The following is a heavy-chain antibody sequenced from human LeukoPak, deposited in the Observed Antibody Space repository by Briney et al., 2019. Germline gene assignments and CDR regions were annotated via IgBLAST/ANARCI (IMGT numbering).Heavy chain of an antibody. Sequence: PSETLSLTCTVSGGSISSYYWSWIRQPPGKGLEWIGYIYYSGSTNYNPSLKSRVTISVDTSKNQFSLKLSSVTAADTAVYYCARHDSGYSYGPDAFDIWGQGTMVTVSS. CDR2: IYYSGST. V-gene: IGHV4-59*08. CDR1: GGSISSYY. D-gene: IGHD5-18*01. J-gene: IGHJ3*02. CDR3: ARHDSGYSYGPDAFDI.